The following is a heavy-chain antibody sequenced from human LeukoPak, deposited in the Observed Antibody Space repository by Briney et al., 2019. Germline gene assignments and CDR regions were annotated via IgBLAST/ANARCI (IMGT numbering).Heavy chain of an antibody. CDR3: ARQRDGYNYGPFGI. D-gene: IGHD5-24*01. J-gene: IGHJ3*02. CDR1: GGSISSHY. CDR2: IYYSGST. V-gene: IGHV4-59*08. Sequence: SETLSLTCTVSGGSISSHYWSWIRQPPGKGLEWIGYIYYSGSTNYNPSLKSRVTISVDTSKNQFSLKLSSVTAADTAVYYCARQRDGYNYGPFGIWGQGTMVTVSS.